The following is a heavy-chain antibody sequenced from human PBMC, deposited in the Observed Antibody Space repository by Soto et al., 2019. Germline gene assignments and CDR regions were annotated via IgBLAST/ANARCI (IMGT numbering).Heavy chain of an antibody. Sequence: QITLKESGPTLVKPTQTLTLTCTFSGFSLSTSGVGVGWIRQPPGKALEWLALIYWDDDKRYSPSLKSRLTITKDTSKTQVVLTMTTMDPVDTATYYCAHSLVGATIGWFDPWGQGTLVTVSS. V-gene: IGHV2-5*02. D-gene: IGHD1-26*01. CDR2: IYWDDDK. CDR1: GFSLSTSGVG. J-gene: IGHJ5*02. CDR3: AHSLVGATIGWFDP.